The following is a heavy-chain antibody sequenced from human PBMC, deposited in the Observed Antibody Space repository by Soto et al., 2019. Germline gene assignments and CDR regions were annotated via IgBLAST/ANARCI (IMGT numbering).Heavy chain of an antibody. J-gene: IGHJ4*02. CDR3: ARDHPHSYGVYYFDY. Sequence: LSVTSTFAGGNIGTYCWSWIRKTPGKGLEWIGYIYSSGSTHYNPSLQNRVTISIDTSKNQVSLKVNSVTAADTAVYYCARDHPHSYGVYYFDYWGQGTPVTVSS. CDR1: GGNIGTYC. V-gene: IGHV4-59*01. CDR2: IYSSGST. D-gene: IGHD5-18*01.